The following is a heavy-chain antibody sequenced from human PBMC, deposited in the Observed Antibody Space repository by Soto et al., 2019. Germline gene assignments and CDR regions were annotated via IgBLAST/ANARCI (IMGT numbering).Heavy chain of an antibody. D-gene: IGHD4-17*01. CDR1: GFTFSDYY. CDR3: ASPTATPHYGMDV. J-gene: IGHJ6*02. CDR2: ISSSGSTI. V-gene: IGHV3-11*01. Sequence: GESLKISCAASGFTFSDYYMSWIRQAPGKGLEWVSYISSSGSTIYYADSVKGRFTISRDNAKNSLYLQMNSLRAEDTAVYYCASPTATPHYGMDVWGQGTTVTVSS.